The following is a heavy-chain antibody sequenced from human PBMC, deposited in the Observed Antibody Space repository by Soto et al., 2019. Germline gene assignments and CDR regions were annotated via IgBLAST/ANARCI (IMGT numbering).Heavy chain of an antibody. CDR2: FDPEDGET. CDR1: GYTLTELS. V-gene: IGHV1-24*01. J-gene: IGHJ6*02. CDR3: ATNFLLRYSSSSATYYYYGMDV. D-gene: IGHD6-6*01. Sequence: ASVKVSCKVSGYTLTELSMHWVRQAPGKGLEWMGGFDPEDGETIYAQKFQGRVTMTEDTSTDTAYMELSSLRSEDTAVYYCATNFLLRYSSSSATYYYYGMDVWGQGTTVTVSS.